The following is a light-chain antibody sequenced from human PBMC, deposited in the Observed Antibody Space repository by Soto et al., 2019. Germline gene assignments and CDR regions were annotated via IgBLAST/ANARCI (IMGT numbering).Light chain of an antibody. CDR3: QQRSHRPLEVT. Sequence: EIVLTQSPDTLSLSPGERATLSCRASQSVRSSLAWYQQKPGQAPRLLIYDASNRATGIPARFSGSGSRTEISLTLSCPDPDDFALYYCQQRSHRPLEVTFGPGTKVDIK. V-gene: IGKV3-11*01. J-gene: IGKJ3*01. CDR2: DAS. CDR1: QSVRSS.